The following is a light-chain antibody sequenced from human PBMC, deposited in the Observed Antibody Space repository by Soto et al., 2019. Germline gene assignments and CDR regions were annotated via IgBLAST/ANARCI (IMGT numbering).Light chain of an antibody. J-gene: IGLJ3*02. V-gene: IGLV1-36*01. CDR3: AAWDDSLNGWV. CDR1: TSNIGKNT. Sequence: QSVLTQPPSVSEGPGQRVTISCSGSTSNIGKNTVNWYQQLPGEAPKLFIYYDDLLASGVSDRFSGSKSGTSASLAISGLQSEDEADYYCAAWDDSLNGWVFGGGTKLTVL. CDR2: YDD.